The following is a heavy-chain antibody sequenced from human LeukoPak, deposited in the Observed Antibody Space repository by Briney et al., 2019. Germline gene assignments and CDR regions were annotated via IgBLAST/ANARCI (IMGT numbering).Heavy chain of an antibody. CDR3: ARASQGVRDDVFDI. V-gene: IGHV4-39*07. CDR1: GGSISSSSYY. D-gene: IGHD1-1*01. Sequence: SETLSLTCTVSGGSISSSSYYWGWIRQPPGKGLEWIGSIYYSGSTYYNPSLKSRVTISVDTSKNQFSLKLSSVTAADTAVYYCARASQGVRDDVFDIWGQGTMVTVSS. J-gene: IGHJ3*02. CDR2: IYYSGST.